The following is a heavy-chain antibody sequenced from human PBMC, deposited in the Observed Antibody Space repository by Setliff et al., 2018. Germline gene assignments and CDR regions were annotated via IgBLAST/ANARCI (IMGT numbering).Heavy chain of an antibody. CDR1: GDSISNDTYY. J-gene: IGHJ5*02. D-gene: IGHD3-3*01. Sequence: PSETLSLTCTVSGDSISNDTYYWSWIRQPAGKGLEWIGRVYTSGSTNYNPSLNSRVTISVDTSKNQFSLKLSSVTAADTATYYCARGGPTLTISRVLVVSSFDPWGQGSRVTVSS. CDR3: ARGGPTLTISRVLVVSSFDP. V-gene: IGHV4-61*02. CDR2: VYTSGST.